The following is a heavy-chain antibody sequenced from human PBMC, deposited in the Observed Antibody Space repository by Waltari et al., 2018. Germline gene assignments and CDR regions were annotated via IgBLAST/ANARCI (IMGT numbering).Heavy chain of an antibody. Sequence: QLQLQESGPGLAKPSETLSLTCTVSGGSISSSSYYWGWIRQPPGKGLEWIGSIYYSGSTYYNPSLKSRVTISVDTSKNQFSLKLSSVTAADTAVYYCARGRTTVTNYFDYWGQGTLVTVSS. CDR1: GGSISSSSYY. J-gene: IGHJ4*02. CDR2: IYYSGST. D-gene: IGHD4-4*01. CDR3: ARGRTTVTNYFDY. V-gene: IGHV4-39*07.